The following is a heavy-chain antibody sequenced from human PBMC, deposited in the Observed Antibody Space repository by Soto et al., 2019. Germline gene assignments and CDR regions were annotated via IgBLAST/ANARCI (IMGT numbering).Heavy chain of an antibody. CDR1: GGTFSSYA. J-gene: IGHJ5*02. V-gene: IGHV1-69*13. D-gene: IGHD3-10*01. CDR2: IIPIFGTA. CDR3: ARDPSKGSGRTALNWFDP. Sequence: ASVKVSCKASGGTFSSYAISWVRQAPGQGLEWMGGIIPIFGTANYAQKFQGRVTITADESTSTAYMELSSLRSEDTAVYYCARDPSKGSGRTALNWFDPWGQGTLVTVSS.